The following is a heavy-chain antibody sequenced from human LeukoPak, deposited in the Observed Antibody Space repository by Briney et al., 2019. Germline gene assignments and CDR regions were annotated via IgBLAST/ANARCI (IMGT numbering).Heavy chain of an antibody. CDR3: AREGSGHFDY. V-gene: IGHV4-31*03. D-gene: IGHD2-15*01. J-gene: IGHJ4*02. CDR2: IYYSGST. Sequence: SQTLSLTCTVSGGSISSGGYYWSWIRQHPGKGLEWIGYIYYSGSTYYNPSLKSRVTISVDTSKNQSSLKLSSVTAADTAVYYCAREGSGHFDYWGQGTLVTVSS. CDR1: GGSISSGGYY.